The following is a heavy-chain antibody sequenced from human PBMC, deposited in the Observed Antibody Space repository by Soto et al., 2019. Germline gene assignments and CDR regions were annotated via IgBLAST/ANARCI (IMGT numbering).Heavy chain of an antibody. Sequence: GGSLRLSCAASGFTFSSFGMHWVRQAPGKGLEWVAVMWYDGSNKYYADSVKGRFTISRDNSKNTLYLQMNSLRAEDTAVYYCARERYASGGAFDIWGQGTMVTVSS. CDR2: MWYDGSNK. CDR1: GFTFSSFG. V-gene: IGHV3-33*01. J-gene: IGHJ3*02. D-gene: IGHD3-10*01. CDR3: ARERYASGGAFDI.